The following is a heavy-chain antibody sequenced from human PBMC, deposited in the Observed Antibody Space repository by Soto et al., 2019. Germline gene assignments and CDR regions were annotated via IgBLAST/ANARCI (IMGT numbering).Heavy chain of an antibody. CDR3: ARDGIVVVPAHFDY. D-gene: IGHD2-2*01. CDR1: GFTFSSYS. Sequence: GGSLRLSCAASGFTFSSYSMNWVRQAPGKGLEWVSSISSSSSYIYYADSVKGRFTISRDNAKNSLYLQMNSLRAEDTAVYYCARDGIVVVPAHFDYWGQGTLVTVYS. V-gene: IGHV3-21*01. CDR2: ISSSSSYI. J-gene: IGHJ4*02.